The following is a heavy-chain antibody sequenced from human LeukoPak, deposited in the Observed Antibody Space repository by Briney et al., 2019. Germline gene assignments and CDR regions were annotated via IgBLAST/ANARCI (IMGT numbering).Heavy chain of an antibody. V-gene: IGHV3-48*02. CDR3: ARGSTSGWYY. J-gene: IGHJ4*02. Sequence: GGSLRLSCAASGFTFSSYSMNWVRQAPGKGLEWVSYISTSSTNIYYADSVEGRFTISRDNDKNSLYLQMNSLRDEDTAVYYCARGSTSGWYYWGQGTLVTVSS. D-gene: IGHD6-19*01. CDR2: ISTSSTNI. CDR1: GFTFSSYS.